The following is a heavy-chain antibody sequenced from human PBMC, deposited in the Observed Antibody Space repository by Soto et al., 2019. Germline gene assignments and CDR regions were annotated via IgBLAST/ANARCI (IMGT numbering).Heavy chain of an antibody. CDR1: GYSFTSYW. J-gene: IGHJ6*02. V-gene: IGHV5-51*01. CDR2: IYPGDSDT. D-gene: IGHD1-26*01. CDR3: ARLVGAFYYYYGMDV. Sequence: PRESLKISCKGSGYSFTSYWIGWVRQMPGKGLEWMGIIYPGDSDTRYSPSFQGQVTISADKSISTAYLQWSSLKASDTAMYYCARLVGAFYYYYGMDVWGQGTKVTVSS.